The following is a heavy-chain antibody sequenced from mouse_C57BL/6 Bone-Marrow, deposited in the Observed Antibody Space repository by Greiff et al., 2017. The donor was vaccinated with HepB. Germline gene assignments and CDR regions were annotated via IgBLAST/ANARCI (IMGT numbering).Heavy chain of an antibody. J-gene: IGHJ2*01. CDR1: GYTFTSYW. CDR2: IYPSDSEN. CDR3: ARMITDYFDY. D-gene: IGHD2-4*01. V-gene: IGHV1-61*01. Sequence: QVQLQQPGAELVRPGSSVKLSCKASGYTFTSYWMDWVKQRPGQGLEWIGNIYPSDSENHYNQKFKDKATLTVDKSSITAYRQLSSLTSEDSAVYYCARMITDYFDYWGQGTTLTVSS.